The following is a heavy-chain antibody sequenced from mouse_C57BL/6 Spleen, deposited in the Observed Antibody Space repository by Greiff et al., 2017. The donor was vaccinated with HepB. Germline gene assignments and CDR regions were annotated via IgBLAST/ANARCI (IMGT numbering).Heavy chain of an antibody. D-gene: IGHD2-2*01. CDR2: INPNNGGT. V-gene: IGHV1-18*01. CDR1: GYTFTDYN. CDR3: ARGYYGYDVGAMDY. Sequence: EVQLQQSGPELVKPGASVKIPCKASGYTFTDYNMDWVKQSHGKSLEWIGDINPNNGGTIYNQKFKGKATLTVDKSSSTAYMELRSLTSEDTAVYYCARGYYGYDVGAMDYWGQGTSVTVSS. J-gene: IGHJ4*01.